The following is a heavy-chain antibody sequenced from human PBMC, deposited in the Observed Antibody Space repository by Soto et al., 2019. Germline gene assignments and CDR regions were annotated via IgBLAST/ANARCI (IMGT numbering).Heavy chain of an antibody. Sequence: ASVKVSCKASGYTFTNYDINWVRQATGQGLEWMGWMNPNSGNTGYAQKLQGRVTMTTDTSTSTAYMELRSLRSDDTAVYYCATYSSGYYYDSKLFDYWG. V-gene: IGHV1-8*01. CDR3: ATYSSGYYYDSKLFDY. CDR2: MNPNSGNT. CDR1: GYTFTNYD. D-gene: IGHD3-22*01. J-gene: IGHJ4*01.